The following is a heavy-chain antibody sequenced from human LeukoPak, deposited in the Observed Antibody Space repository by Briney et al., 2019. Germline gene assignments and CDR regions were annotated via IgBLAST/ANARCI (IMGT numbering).Heavy chain of an antibody. CDR1: GYTLTGYY. CDR3: ARVREDYGDYPLEGAFDI. D-gene: IGHD4-17*01. J-gene: IGHJ3*02. V-gene: IGHV1-2*02. CDR2: INPNSGGT. Sequence: ASVKVSCKASGYTLTGYYMHWVRQAPGQGLEWMGWINPNSGGTNYAQKFQGRVTMTRDMSISTAYMELSRLRSDDTAVYYCARVREDYGDYPLEGAFDIWGQGTMVTVSS.